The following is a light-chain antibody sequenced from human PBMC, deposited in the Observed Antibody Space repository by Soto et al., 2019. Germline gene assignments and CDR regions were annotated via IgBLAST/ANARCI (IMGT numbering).Light chain of an antibody. CDR1: SSNIGAGYD. J-gene: IGLJ3*02. Sequence: QSVLTQPPSVSGAPGQRVTISCTGSSSNIGAGYDVHWYHQLPGTAPKLLIYGNSNRPSGVPDRFSGSKPGTSASLAITGLQAEDEADYYCQSYDSSLSGWVFGGGTKLTVL. CDR3: QSYDSSLSGWV. V-gene: IGLV1-40*01. CDR2: GNS.